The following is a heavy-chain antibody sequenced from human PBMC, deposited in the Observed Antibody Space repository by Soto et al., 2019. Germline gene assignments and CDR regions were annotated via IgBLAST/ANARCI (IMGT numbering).Heavy chain of an antibody. CDR3: ARSTYYDCWSGYLLKPPYFDY. Sequence: PSETLSLTCTVSGGSVISGSYYFICFRQPPWNGLELIGYIYYSGSTNYNPSLKSRVTISVDTSKNQFSLKLSSVTAADTAVYYCARSTYYDCWSGYLLKPPYFDYWGQGTLVTVSS. V-gene: IGHV4-61*01. CDR2: IYYSGST. D-gene: IGHD3-3*01. CDR1: GGSVISGSYY. J-gene: IGHJ4*02.